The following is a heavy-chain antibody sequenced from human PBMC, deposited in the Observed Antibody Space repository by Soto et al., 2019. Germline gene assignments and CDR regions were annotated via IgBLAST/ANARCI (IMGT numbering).Heavy chain of an antibody. Sequence: GESLKISCKGSGYSFTSYWISWVRQMPGKGLEWMGRIDPSDSYTNYSPSFQGHVTISADKSISTAYLQWSSLKASDTAMYYCARRRIVVVPAALNYYGMDVWGQGTTVTVSS. D-gene: IGHD2-2*01. CDR1: GYSFTSYW. CDR2: IDPSDSYT. V-gene: IGHV5-10-1*01. CDR3: ARRRIVVVPAALNYYGMDV. J-gene: IGHJ6*02.